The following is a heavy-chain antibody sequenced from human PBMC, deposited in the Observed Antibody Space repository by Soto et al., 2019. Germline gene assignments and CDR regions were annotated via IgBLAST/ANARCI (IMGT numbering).Heavy chain of an antibody. CDR1: GYSFTIYW. V-gene: IGHV5-51*01. Sequence: GESLKISCKGSGYSFTIYWIGWVRQMPGKGLEWMGIIYPGDSDTRYSPSFQCQVTISADKSISTAYLQWSSLKASDTAMYYCARHGCSSTSCSDLWFDPWGEGTLVTVSS. CDR3: ARHGCSSTSCSDLWFDP. D-gene: IGHD2-2*01. J-gene: IGHJ5*02. CDR2: IYPGDSDT.